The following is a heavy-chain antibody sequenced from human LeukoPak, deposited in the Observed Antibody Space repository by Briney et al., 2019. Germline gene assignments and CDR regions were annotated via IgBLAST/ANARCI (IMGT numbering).Heavy chain of an antibody. Sequence: PSETLSLTCNVSGDSIGRSSYYWGWIRQTPEKGLEWIGSIFYSGSTYYTPSLQSRVIMSLDTSKNQFSLKLNSVTAADTAVYYCARPYYYDSRIDPWGQGTLVTVSS. CDR1: GDSIGRSSYY. J-gene: IGHJ5*02. D-gene: IGHD3-22*01. V-gene: IGHV4-39*07. CDR2: IFYSGST. CDR3: ARPYYYDSRIDP.